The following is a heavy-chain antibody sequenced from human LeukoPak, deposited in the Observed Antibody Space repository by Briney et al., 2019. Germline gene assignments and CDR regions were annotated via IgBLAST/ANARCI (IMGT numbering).Heavy chain of an antibody. V-gene: IGHV1-58*01. CDR1: GFTFTSSA. CDR2: IVVGSGNT. D-gene: IGHD2-2*01. CDR3: AAPNWGVVPAAYWYFDL. J-gene: IGHJ2*01. Sequence: SVKVSCKASGFTFTSSAVQWVRQARGQRLEWIGWIVVGSGNTNYAQKFQERVTITRDMSTSTAYMELSSLRSEDTAVYYCAAPNWGVVPAAYWYFDLWGRGTLVTVSS.